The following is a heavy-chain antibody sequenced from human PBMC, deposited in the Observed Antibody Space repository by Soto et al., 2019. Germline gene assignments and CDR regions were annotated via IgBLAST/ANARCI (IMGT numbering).Heavy chain of an antibody. D-gene: IGHD3-10*01. Sequence: QVQLVESGGGVVQPGRSLKLSCAASGFTFTSFSMQWVRQAPGKGLEWVAVISYDGSIEYYADSVKGRFTISRDNSKNTLYLQMYSLRTEDRAVYFCAREWSTSGDLDYWCQGTLVTVSS. CDR1: GFTFTSFS. J-gene: IGHJ4*02. V-gene: IGHV3-30-3*01. CDR3: AREWSTSGDLDY. CDR2: ISYDGSIE.